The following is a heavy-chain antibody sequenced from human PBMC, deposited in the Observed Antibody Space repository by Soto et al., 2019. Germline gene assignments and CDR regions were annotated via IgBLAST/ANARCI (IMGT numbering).Heavy chain of an antibody. CDR2: MNPNSGNT. D-gene: IGHD3-22*01. V-gene: IGHV1-8*02. J-gene: IGHJ6*02. CDR1: GGTFSSYA. Sequence: ASVKVSCKASGGTFSSYAISWVRQAPGQGLEWMGWMNPNSGNTGYAQKFQGRVTMTRNTSISTAYMDLSSLRSEDTAVYYCARLYYDSSGYLYYYYGMDVWGQGTTVTVS. CDR3: ARLYYDSSGYLYYYYGMDV.